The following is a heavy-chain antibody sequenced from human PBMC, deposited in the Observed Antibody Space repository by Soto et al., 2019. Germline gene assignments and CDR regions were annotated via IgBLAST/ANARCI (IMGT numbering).Heavy chain of an antibody. CDR3: ARSIVVVTALDY. Sequence: GASVKVSCKASGYTFTSYAMPWVLQAPGQRLEWMGWINAGNGNTKYSQKFQGRVTITRDTSASTAYMGLSSLRSEDTAVYYCARSIVVVTALDYWGQGTLVTVSS. CDR1: GYTFTSYA. J-gene: IGHJ4*02. V-gene: IGHV1-3*01. D-gene: IGHD2-21*02. CDR2: INAGNGNT.